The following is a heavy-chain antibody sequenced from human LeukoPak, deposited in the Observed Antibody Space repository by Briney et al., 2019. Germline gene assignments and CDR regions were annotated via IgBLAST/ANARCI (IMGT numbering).Heavy chain of an antibody. D-gene: IGHD1-14*01. V-gene: IGHV1-18*01. Sequence: ASVKVSCKTSGYTLRNYGITWVRQAPGQGLEWMGWISGYNGKTNFGQKFQGRVAMTIDTSTSTAYMEVWSLRSDDTGVYYCARGRNDGNYYYYYMDVWGKGTTVTVSS. J-gene: IGHJ6*03. CDR2: ISGYNGKT. CDR1: GYTLRNYG. CDR3: ARGRNDGNYYYYYMDV.